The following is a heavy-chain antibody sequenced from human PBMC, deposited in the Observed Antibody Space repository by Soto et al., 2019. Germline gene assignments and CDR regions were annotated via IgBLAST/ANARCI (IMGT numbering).Heavy chain of an antibody. V-gene: IGHV4-34*01. CDR2: INQSGNT. CDR3: ARHHVRGRTIAGAAEF. Sequence: PSETLSLTCAVSGGSFTGYYWSWIRQPPGKGLEWIGEINQSGNTNYNPSLKSRVTISVDTSKNQLFLNLTSVTAADTAMYYCARHHVRGRTIAGAAEFWGQGTLVTVSS. J-gene: IGHJ4*02. D-gene: IGHD6-13*01. CDR1: GGSFTGYY.